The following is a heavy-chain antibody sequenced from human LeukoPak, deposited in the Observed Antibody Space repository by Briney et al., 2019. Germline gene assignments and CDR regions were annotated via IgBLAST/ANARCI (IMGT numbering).Heavy chain of an antibody. CDR3: ARGRDQLLFPRGWFDP. J-gene: IGHJ5*02. Sequence: SETLSLTRTVSGGSISTSSYYWGRIRQPPGKGLEWIGSIYYSGSTYYNPSLKSRVTISVDTSKNQFSLKLSSVTAADTAVYYCARGRDQLLFPRGWFDPWGQGTLVTVSS. V-gene: IGHV4-39*07. CDR1: GGSISTSSYY. CDR2: IYYSGST. D-gene: IGHD2-2*01.